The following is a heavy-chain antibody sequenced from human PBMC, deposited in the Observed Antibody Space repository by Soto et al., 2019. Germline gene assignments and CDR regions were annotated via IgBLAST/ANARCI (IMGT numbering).Heavy chain of an antibody. D-gene: IGHD3-22*01. CDR3: AKSRYSDSSGDFYDY. CDR1: GFTFSSYA. V-gene: IGHV3-23*01. Sequence: GGSLRLSCAASGFTFSSYAMSWVRQAPGKGLEWVSAISGSGGSTYYADSVKGRFTISRDNSNNTLFLQMNSLRAEDTAVYYCAKSRYSDSSGDFYDYWGQGTLVTVPS. CDR2: ISGSGGST. J-gene: IGHJ4*02.